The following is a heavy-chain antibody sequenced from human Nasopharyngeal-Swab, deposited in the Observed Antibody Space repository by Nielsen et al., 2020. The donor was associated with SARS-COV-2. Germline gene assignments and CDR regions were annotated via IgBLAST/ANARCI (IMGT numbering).Heavy chain of an antibody. CDR2: IYPGDSDT. V-gene: IGHV5-51*01. Sequence: VRQTPGKGLEWMGIIYPGDSDTRYSPSFQGQVTISADKSISTAYLQWSSLKASDTAMYYCARHFRGTYYYDSSGYTPLDYWGQGARVTVSS. J-gene: IGHJ4*02. D-gene: IGHD3-22*01. CDR3: ARHFRGTYYYDSSGYTPLDY.